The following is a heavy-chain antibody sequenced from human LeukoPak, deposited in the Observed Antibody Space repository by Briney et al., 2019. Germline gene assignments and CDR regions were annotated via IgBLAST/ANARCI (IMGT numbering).Heavy chain of an antibody. J-gene: IGHJ4*02. D-gene: IGHD2-2*01. CDR1: GFTFSSYS. CDR2: ISSSSSTI. V-gene: IGHV3-48*01. CDR3: TRDSLRCSSSTCYREEY. Sequence: GGSLRLSCAASGFTFSSYSMNWVRQAPGKGLEWVSYISSSSSTIYYADSVKGRFTISRDNAKNSLYLQMNRLRAEDTAFYYCTRDSLRCSSSTCYREEYWGQGTLVTVSS.